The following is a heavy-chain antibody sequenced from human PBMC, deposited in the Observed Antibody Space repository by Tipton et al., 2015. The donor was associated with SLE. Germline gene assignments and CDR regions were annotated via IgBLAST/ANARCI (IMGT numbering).Heavy chain of an antibody. CDR1: GASISSHY. V-gene: IGHV4-4*07. D-gene: IGHD2-15*01. Sequence: TLSLTCTVSGASISSHYWNWIRQPAGRGLEWIGRIYSSGSTIYNPSLKSRVTLSLDMSNNQFSLKLTSVTAADTAVYYCARGGCSGRSCYPYYYGMDVWGPGTTVTVSS. CDR2: IYSSGST. J-gene: IGHJ6*02. CDR3: ARGGCSGRSCYPYYYGMDV.